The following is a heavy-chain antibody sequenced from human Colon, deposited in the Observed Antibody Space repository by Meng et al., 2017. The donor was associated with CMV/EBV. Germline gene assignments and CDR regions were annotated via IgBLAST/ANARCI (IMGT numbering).Heavy chain of an antibody. CDR1: GFDFNTRA. CDR2: ISYDGSEK. J-gene: IGHJ6*02. CDR3: ARGADDHNNYYYGVDV. Sequence: GGSLRLSCAASGFDFNTRAMHWVRQAPGKGLEWVAMISYDGSEKIYADFVKGRFTVSRENFKNTLYLQMNSLRSEDTAVFYCARGADDHNNYYYGVDVWGPGTTVTVSS. D-gene: IGHD5-24*01. V-gene: IGHV3-30*04.